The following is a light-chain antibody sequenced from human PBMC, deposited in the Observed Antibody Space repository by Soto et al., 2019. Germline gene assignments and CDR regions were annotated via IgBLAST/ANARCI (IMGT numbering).Light chain of an antibody. CDR2: DAS. Sequence: DIQMTQSPSTLSASVGDRVTITCRASQSISSWLAWYQQKPGKAPKLLIYDASSLQSGVPSRFSGSESGTEFTPTISSLRSEDFAIYYCQHYNNWPPWTFGQGTKVDIK. CDR1: QSISSW. V-gene: IGKV1-5*01. CDR3: QHYNNWPPWT. J-gene: IGKJ1*01.